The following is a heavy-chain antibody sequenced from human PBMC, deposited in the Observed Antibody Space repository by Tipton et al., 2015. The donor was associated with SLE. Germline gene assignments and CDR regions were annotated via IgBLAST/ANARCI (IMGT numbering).Heavy chain of an antibody. V-gene: IGHV3-30*02. D-gene: IGHD2-15*01. Sequence: SLRLSCAVSGFTFSSYGMHWVRQAPGKGLEWVAFLRYDESNKFYANSVKGRFTISRDISKNTLYLQMNSLRPGDTAVYYCARRLYQIHCSGGRCFGPHFDYWSQGTLVTVSS. CDR2: LRYDESNK. J-gene: IGHJ4*02. CDR1: GFTFSSYG. CDR3: ARRLYQIHCSGGRCFGPHFDY.